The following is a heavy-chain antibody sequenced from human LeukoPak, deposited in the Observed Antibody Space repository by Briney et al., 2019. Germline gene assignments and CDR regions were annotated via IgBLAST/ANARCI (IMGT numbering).Heavy chain of an antibody. Sequence: ASVKVSCKVSGYTLTELSMHWVRQAPGKGLEWMGGFDPEDGETIYAQKFQGRVTITRNTSISTAYMELSSLRSEDTAVYYCARGPSYSSSDPRYYYYMDVWGKGTTVTVSS. CDR3: ARGPSYSSSDPRYYYYMDV. V-gene: IGHV1-24*01. CDR1: GYTLTELS. CDR2: FDPEDGET. D-gene: IGHD6-6*01. J-gene: IGHJ6*03.